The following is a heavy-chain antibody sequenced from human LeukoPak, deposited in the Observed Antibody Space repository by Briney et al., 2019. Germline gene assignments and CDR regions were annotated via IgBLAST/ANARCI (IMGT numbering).Heavy chain of an antibody. CDR1: GESFSGNY. CDR2: INRGGST. V-gene: IGHV4-34*01. J-gene: IGHJ4*01. CDR3: AYNRNFALDN. D-gene: IGHD1-14*01. Sequence: SETLSLTCAVYGESFSGNYWSWIRQPPGKGLEWIGEINRGGSTDYNPSLKSRVTVSVDTSKNHFSLKLTSVTAADTAVYFCAYNRNFALDNWGQGTLVTVSS.